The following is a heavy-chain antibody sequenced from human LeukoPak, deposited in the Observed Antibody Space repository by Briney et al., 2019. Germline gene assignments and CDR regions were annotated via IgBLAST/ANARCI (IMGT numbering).Heavy chain of an antibody. Sequence: SETLSLTCTVSGGSISSYYWSWIRQPPGKGLEWIGYIYYSGSTNYNPSLKSRVTISVDTSKNQFSLKLSSVTAADTAVYYCARSFYYYYYMDVWGKGTTVTVSS. CDR1: GGSISSYY. CDR2: IYYSGST. J-gene: IGHJ6*03. V-gene: IGHV4-59*01. CDR3: ARSFYYYYYMDV.